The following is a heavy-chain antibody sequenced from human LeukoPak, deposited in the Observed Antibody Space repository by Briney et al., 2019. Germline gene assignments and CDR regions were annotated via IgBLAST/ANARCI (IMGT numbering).Heavy chain of an antibody. CDR1: GGSISSYY. V-gene: IGHV4-4*07. Sequence: SETLSLTCNVSGGSISSYYWSWIRQPAGKGLEWIGLIYTSGGTNYNPSLKNRVTMSVDTSKNQFSLKLSSVTAADTAVYYCARHRQGGIYSSSWYGFDYWGQGTLVTVSS. CDR3: ARHRQGGIYSSSWYGFDY. J-gene: IGHJ4*02. CDR2: IYTSGGT. D-gene: IGHD6-13*01.